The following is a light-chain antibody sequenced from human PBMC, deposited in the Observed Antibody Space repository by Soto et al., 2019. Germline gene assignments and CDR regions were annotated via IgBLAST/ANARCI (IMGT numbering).Light chain of an antibody. V-gene: IGKV3-15*01. J-gene: IGKJ1*01. Sequence: EIVMTQSPATLSVSPGERATLSCRASQSVSSNLAWYQQKPGQAPRLLIYGASTRATGIPARFSGSGSGTEFTLTISSLKSEDFALYYGQQYNNWPPWTFGQGTKVEIK. CDR1: QSVSSN. CDR3: QQYNNWPPWT. CDR2: GAS.